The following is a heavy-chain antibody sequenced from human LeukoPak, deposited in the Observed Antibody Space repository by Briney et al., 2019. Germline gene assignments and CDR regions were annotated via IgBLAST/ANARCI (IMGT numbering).Heavy chain of an antibody. J-gene: IGHJ4*02. CDR1: GFTFSSYW. V-gene: IGHV3-23*01. D-gene: IGHD3-22*01. Sequence: GGSLRLSCAASGFTFSSYWMTWVRQAPGKGLAWVSSISATGGSKSYADSVKARFSISRDNSKNTLYLQMNSLTAEDTALYYCAKVSQYYESSGYMDYWGQGTLVSVSS. CDR3: AKVSQYYESSGYMDY. CDR2: ISATGGSK.